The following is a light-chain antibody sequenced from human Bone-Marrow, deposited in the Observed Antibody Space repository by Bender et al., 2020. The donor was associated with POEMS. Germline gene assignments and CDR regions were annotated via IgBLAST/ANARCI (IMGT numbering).Light chain of an antibody. CDR2: KDT. CDR3: QSADRSGTSWV. J-gene: IGLJ3*02. Sequence: ELTQPPSVSVYPGQTARITCSGDPLSNVYTYWYQQKPGQAPVMVISKDTQRPSGVPERFSGSSSGTTVALTISGVQAEDEADYYCQSADRSGTSWVFGGGTKLTVL. CDR1: PLSNVY. V-gene: IGLV3-25*03.